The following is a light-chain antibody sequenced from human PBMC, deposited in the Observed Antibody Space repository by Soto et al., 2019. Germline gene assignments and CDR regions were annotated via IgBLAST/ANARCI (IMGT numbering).Light chain of an antibody. CDR1: QSVSSNN. CDR3: QQYGTSPSS. CDR2: GAS. V-gene: IGKV3-20*01. Sequence: EIVLTQSPGTLSLSPGERATLSCRASQSVSSNNLAWYQQKPGQAPRLLIYGASRRATGIPDRFSGSGSGTDFTLTIDRLEPEDFAVYYCQQYGTSPSSFXPGTKVDIK. J-gene: IGKJ3*01.